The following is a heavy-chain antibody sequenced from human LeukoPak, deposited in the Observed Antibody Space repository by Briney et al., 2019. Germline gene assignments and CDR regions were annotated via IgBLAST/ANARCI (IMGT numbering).Heavy chain of an antibody. CDR3: ARWRASSGWWAFDY. CDR2: ISYDGSNK. Sequence: GRSLRLSCAASGFTFSSYAMHWVRQAPGKGLEWVAVISYDGSNKYYADSVKGRFTISRDNSKNTLYLQMNSLRAEDTAVYYCARWRASSGWWAFDYWGQGTLVTVSS. CDR1: GFTFSSYA. J-gene: IGHJ4*02. V-gene: IGHV3-30*14. D-gene: IGHD6-19*01.